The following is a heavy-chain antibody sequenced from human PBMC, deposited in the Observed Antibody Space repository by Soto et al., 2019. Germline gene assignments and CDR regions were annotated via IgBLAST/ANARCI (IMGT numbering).Heavy chain of an antibody. CDR1: GFTFGTTD. CDR2: IDGSGGIT. Sequence: QLLQSGGGLVQPGGSLTLSCAASGFTFGTTDMSWVRQAPGEGLEWVSTIDGSGGITYYADSVKGRFTISRDNSRNTVYLQMNSLSGDDTALYYCVKNSGGFKTWGQGALVTVAS. V-gene: IGHV3-23*01. CDR3: VKNSGGFKT. D-gene: IGHD3-10*01. J-gene: IGHJ5*02.